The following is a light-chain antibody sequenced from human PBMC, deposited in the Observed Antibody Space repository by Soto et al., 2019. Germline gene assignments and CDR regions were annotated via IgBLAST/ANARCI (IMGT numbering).Light chain of an antibody. Sequence: EIVMTQSPTTLSVSPGEGATLSCRASQSLSSNLAWYQQKPGQSPRLLIYGAFTRASGIPARFSGSGSGTEFTLTISSLESEDFAVYYCQQYNYWPLYTFGQGTKLEIK. CDR2: GAF. CDR3: QQYNYWPLYT. CDR1: QSLSSN. V-gene: IGKV3-15*01. J-gene: IGKJ2*01.